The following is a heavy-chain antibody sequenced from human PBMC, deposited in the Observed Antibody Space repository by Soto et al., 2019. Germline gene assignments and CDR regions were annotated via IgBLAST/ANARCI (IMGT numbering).Heavy chain of an antibody. CDR3: ATLTYYYDSSGYYLGWSNPDWYFDL. CDR1: GGTFSSYA. Sequence: QVQLVQSGAEVKKPGSSVKVSCKASGGTFSSYAISWVRQAPGQGLEWMGGIIPIFGTANYAQKFQGRVTITADESTSTAYMELSSLRSEDTAVYYCATLTYYYDSSGYYLGWSNPDWYFDLWGRGTLVTVSS. D-gene: IGHD3-22*01. CDR2: IIPIFGTA. V-gene: IGHV1-69*01. J-gene: IGHJ2*01.